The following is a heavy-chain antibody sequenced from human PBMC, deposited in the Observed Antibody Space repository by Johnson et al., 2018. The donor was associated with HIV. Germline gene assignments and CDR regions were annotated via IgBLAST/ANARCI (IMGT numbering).Heavy chain of an antibody. CDR3: ARACRDGYTCDAFDI. J-gene: IGHJ3*02. V-gene: IGHV3-66*01. CDR2: ISSGGDT. D-gene: IGHD5-24*01. CDR1: GFSVSSNY. Sequence: VQLVESGGGLVQPGGSLRLSCAASGFSVSSNYMSWVRQAPGKGLECVSVISSGGDTYYADSVRGRFTISRDNSKNTLYLQMNSLRAEDTAVYYCARACRDGYTCDAFDIWGQGTMVTVSS.